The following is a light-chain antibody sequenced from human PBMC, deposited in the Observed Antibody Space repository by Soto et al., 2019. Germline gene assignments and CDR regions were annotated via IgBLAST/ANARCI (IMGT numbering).Light chain of an antibody. J-gene: IGLJ1*01. V-gene: IGLV2-14*01. CDR2: EVS. CDR3: SSYRDTLNRV. CDR1: SSDVGGYNY. Sequence: QSVLTQPASVSGSPGQSITISCTGTSSDVGGYNYVSWYQHHPGKAPKLMIYEVSNRPSGVSNRFSGSKSGNTASLTISGLQAEDEADYYCSSYRDTLNRVFGIGTKVTVL.